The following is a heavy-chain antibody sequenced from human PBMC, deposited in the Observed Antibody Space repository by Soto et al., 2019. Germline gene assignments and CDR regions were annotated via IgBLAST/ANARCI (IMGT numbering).Heavy chain of an antibody. J-gene: IGHJ6*02. Sequence: SETLSLTCTVSGGSISSYYWNWIRQPPGKGLEWIGYIYYSGSTNYNPSLKSRVTISVDTSKNQFSLKLSSVTAADTAVYYCARDGPTQRGVDVCGQGTTVTVSS. V-gene: IGHV4-59*01. D-gene: IGHD1-26*01. CDR3: ARDGPTQRGVDV. CDR2: IYYSGST. CDR1: GGSISSYY.